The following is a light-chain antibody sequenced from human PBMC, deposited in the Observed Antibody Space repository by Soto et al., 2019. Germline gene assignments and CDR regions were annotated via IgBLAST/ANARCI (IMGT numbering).Light chain of an antibody. Sequence: EIVLTQAPATLSVSPVERVTLSCRASQTINNNVAWYQLKDGQVPRLLIYGASTRAADVPARFSGGGSGTEFTLTISSLQSEDFAEYHCQQYNNWPQTFGQGTKVDIK. CDR2: GAS. CDR3: QQYNNWPQT. V-gene: IGKV3-15*01. J-gene: IGKJ1*01. CDR1: QTINNN.